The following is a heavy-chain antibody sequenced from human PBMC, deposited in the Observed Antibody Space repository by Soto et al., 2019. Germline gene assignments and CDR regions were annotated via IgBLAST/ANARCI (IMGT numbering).Heavy chain of an antibody. J-gene: IGHJ5*02. CDR3: AKSGGSYLYNWFDP. V-gene: IGHV3-30*18. Sequence: GGSLRLSCAASGFTFSSYGMHWVRQAPGKGLEWVAVISYDGSNKYYADSVKGRFTISRDNSKNTLYLQMNSLRAEDTAVYYCAKSGGSYLYNWFDPWGQGTLVTVSS. CDR2: ISYDGSNK. CDR1: GFTFSSYG. D-gene: IGHD1-26*01.